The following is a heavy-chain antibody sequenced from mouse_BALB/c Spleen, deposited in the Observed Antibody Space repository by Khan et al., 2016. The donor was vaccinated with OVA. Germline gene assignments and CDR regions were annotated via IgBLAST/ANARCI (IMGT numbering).Heavy chain of an antibody. Sequence: VQLQESGPGLVAPSQSLSITCTVSGFSLTSYGVHWVRQPPGKGLKWLGVIWAGGSTNYNSALMSRLSISKDNSKSQVFLKMNSLQTDDTAMYYCTREESTMITTAFAYWGQGTLVTVSA. CDR3: TREESTMITTAFAY. V-gene: IGHV2-9*02. CDR2: IWAGGST. J-gene: IGHJ3*01. CDR1: GFSLTSYG. D-gene: IGHD2-4*01.